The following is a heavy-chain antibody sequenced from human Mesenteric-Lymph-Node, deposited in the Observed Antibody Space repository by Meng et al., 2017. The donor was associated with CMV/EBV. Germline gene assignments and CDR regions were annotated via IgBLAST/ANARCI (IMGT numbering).Heavy chain of an antibody. V-gene: IGHV3-23*01. J-gene: IGHJ4*02. CDR2: ISGSGSST. CDR1: GFTFSTYA. CDR3: AKDQGYSYGYYFDY. D-gene: IGHD5-18*01. Sequence: GSLRLPCAASGFTFSTYAMNWVRQAPGKGLEWVSTISGSGSSTYYADSVKGRFTISRDNFKNTLYLQVNSLRAEDTAVYYCAKDQGYSYGYYFDYWGQGTVVTVSS.